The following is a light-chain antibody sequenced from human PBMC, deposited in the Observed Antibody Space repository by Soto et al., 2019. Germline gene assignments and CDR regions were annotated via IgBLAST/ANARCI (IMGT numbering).Light chain of an antibody. CDR1: QSVSSY. J-gene: IGKJ4*01. V-gene: IGKV3-11*01. CDR2: DAS. Sequence: EIVLTQSPATLSLSPGERATLSCRASQSVSSYLAWYQQKPGQAPRLLIYDASNRATGIPARFSGSVSGTDFTLTISSLEPEDFAFYYCQQRTNWPLTFGGGTKVEIK. CDR3: QQRTNWPLT.